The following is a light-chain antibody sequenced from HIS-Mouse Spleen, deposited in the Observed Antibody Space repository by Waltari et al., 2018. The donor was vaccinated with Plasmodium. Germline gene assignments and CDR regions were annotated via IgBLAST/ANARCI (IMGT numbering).Light chain of an antibody. CDR3: QQYNNWSFT. Sequence: EIVMTQSPATLSVSPGERATLSCMASQTVSSNLAWYQQKPGQAPRLLIYGASTRATGIPARLSGSGSGTEFTLTISSLQSEDFAVYYCQQYNNWSFTFGPGTKVDIK. J-gene: IGKJ3*01. CDR2: GAS. V-gene: IGKV3-15*01. CDR1: QTVSSN.